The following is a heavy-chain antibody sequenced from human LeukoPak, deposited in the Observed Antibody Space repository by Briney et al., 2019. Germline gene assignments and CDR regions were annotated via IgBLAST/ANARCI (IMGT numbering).Heavy chain of an antibody. CDR2: INNSGST. Sequence: SETLSLTCAVYGGSFSGYYWSWIRQPPGKGLEWIGEINNSGSTNYNPSLKSRVTISVDTSKNQCSLKLSSVTAADTAVYYCASLTVVPADYYYYMDVWGKGTTVTVSS. CDR1: GGSFSGYY. D-gene: IGHD2-2*01. V-gene: IGHV4-34*01. CDR3: ASLTVVPADYYYYMDV. J-gene: IGHJ6*03.